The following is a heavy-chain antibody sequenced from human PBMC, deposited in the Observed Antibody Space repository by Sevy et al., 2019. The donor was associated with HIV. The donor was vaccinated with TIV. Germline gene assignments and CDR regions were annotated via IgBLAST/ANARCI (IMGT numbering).Heavy chain of an antibody. CDR2: IYYSGST. Sequence: SETLSLTCTVSGGSISSSSYYWGWIRQPPGKGLEWIGNIYYSGSTYYNPSLKSRVTISVATSKNQFSLKLSSVTAADTAVYYCARLGRGEILYYFDYWGQGTLVTVSS. CDR3: ARLGRGEILYYFDY. J-gene: IGHJ4*02. D-gene: IGHD3-10*01. V-gene: IGHV4-39*01. CDR1: GGSISSSSYY.